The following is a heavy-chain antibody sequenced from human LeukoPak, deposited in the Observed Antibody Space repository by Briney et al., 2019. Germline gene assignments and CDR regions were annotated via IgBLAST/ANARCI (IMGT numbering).Heavy chain of an antibody. CDR2: ISGSGGST. CDR1: GFTFSSYA. J-gene: IGHJ4*02. Sequence: GGSLRLSCTVSGFTFSSYAMSWVRQAPGKGLEWVSAISGSGGSTYYADSVKGRFTISRDNSKNTLYLQMNSLRAEDTAVYYCAKATRLLWFGELFYDYWGQGTLVTVSS. CDR3: AKATRLLWFGELFYDY. D-gene: IGHD3-10*01. V-gene: IGHV3-23*01.